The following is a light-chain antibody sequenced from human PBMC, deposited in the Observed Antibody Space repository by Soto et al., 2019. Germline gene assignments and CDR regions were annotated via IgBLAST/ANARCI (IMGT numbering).Light chain of an antibody. CDR3: LLYSGAAHVWV. J-gene: IGLJ3*02. CDR2: GTS. CDR1: AGPVTSGYY. V-gene: IGLV7-43*01. Sequence: QAVVTQEPSLTVSPGGTVTLTCASSAGPVTSGYYPNWFQQKPGQAPRSLIYGTSNKHSWTPARFSGSLLGGKAALTLSGVQPEDEAEYYCLLYSGAAHVWVFGGGTQLTVL.